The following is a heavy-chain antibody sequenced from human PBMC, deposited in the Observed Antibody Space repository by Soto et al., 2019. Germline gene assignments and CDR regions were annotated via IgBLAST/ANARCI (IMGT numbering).Heavy chain of an antibody. Sequence: EVQLLESGGGLVQPGGSLRLSCAASGFTFSSYAMSWVRQAPGKGLEWVSAISGSGGSTYYADSVKGPFTISRDNSKNTQYLQMNSLRAEDTAVYYCAKSPRKVHCSGGSCHYKWFDPWGQGTLVTVSS. V-gene: IGHV3-23*01. CDR1: GFTFSSYA. CDR3: AKSPRKVHCSGGSCHYKWFDP. D-gene: IGHD2-15*01. J-gene: IGHJ5*02. CDR2: ISGSGGST.